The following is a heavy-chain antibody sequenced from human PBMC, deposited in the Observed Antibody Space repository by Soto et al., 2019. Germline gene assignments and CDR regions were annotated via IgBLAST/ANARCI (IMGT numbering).Heavy chain of an antibody. D-gene: IGHD5-12*01. V-gene: IGHV3-30*18. CDR3: EKTRQPYRGSYSTDY. Sequence: GGSLRLSCAASKFTFSTYAMEWVRQAPREGLEWVALISYDGSNQYYADSVSGRFTISRDNSNDTLYLQMNSLRPEDTGIYYCEKTRQPYRGSYSTDYWGRGTLVTVSS. CDR1: KFTFSTYA. CDR2: ISYDGSNQ. J-gene: IGHJ4*02.